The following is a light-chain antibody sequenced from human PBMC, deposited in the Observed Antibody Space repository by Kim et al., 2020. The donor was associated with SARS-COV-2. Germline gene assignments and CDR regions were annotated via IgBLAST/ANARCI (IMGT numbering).Light chain of an antibody. CDR3: SSYTISSTPVV. J-gene: IGLJ2*01. V-gene: IGLV2-14*03. CDR1: SSEVGGYNY. CDR2: DVS. Sequence: QARTISSQGTSSEVGGYNYGTWYQQHPRKAPKLRSYDVSNRPAGVSTRLSGSKSGNTASLTISGLQAEDESDYYCSSYTISSTPVVFGGGTQLTVL.